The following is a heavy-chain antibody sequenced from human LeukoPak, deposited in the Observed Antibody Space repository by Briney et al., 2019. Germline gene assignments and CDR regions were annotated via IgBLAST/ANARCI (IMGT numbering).Heavy chain of an antibody. CDR3: ARDLITPTAMVTGGFDY. J-gene: IGHJ4*02. D-gene: IGHD5-18*01. V-gene: IGHV3-21*01. CDR1: GFTFSSYS. CDR2: ISSSSSYI. Sequence: GGSLRLSCAASGFTFSSYSMNWVRQAPGKGLEWVSSISSSSSYIYYADSVKGRFTISRDNAKNTLYLQMNSLRAEDTAVYYCARDLITPTAMVTGGFDYWGQGTLVTVSS.